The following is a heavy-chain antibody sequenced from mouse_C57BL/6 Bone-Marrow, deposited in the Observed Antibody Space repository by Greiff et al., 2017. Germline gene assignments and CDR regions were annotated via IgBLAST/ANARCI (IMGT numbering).Heavy chain of an antibody. Sequence: QVQLQQPGAELVKPGASVKLSCKASGYTFTSYWMQWVKQRPGQGLEWIGEIDPSDSNTNYNQKFKGKATLTVDTSSSTAYMQLSSLTSEDSAVYYCARDGGHWYFDVWGTGTTVTVSS. V-gene: IGHV1-50*01. J-gene: IGHJ1*03. D-gene: IGHD2-3*01. CDR1: GYTFTSYW. CDR3: ARDGGHWYFDV. CDR2: IDPSDSNT.